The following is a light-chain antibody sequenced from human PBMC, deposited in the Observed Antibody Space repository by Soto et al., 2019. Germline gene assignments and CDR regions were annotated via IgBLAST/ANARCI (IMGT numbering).Light chain of an antibody. Sequence: EVVLTQSPGTLSLSPGERATLSCRASQSVADSYVAWYQQKPGRAPRLLFYAATSRATGIPDRFSGSGSGTDFTLTISSLEPEDSAVYYCHQYGIVPCTFGQGTMV. CDR2: AAT. CDR1: QSVADSY. J-gene: IGKJ1*01. CDR3: HQYGIVPCT. V-gene: IGKV3-20*01.